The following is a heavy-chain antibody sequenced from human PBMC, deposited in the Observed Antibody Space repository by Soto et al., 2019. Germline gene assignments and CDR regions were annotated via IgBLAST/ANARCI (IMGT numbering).Heavy chain of an antibody. CDR3: AKASGRSWYNWFDP. J-gene: IGHJ5*02. CDR1: GGNFTSYA. D-gene: IGHD6-13*01. Sequence: QVQLVQSGAEVKKPGSSVKVSCKASGGNFTSYAISWVRQAPGQGLEFMGGIVPLFGTTNYAHKFLGRVTVSAHESTSTVYMEMSSLRSEDTAVYYCAKASGRSWYNWFDPWGQGTLVTVST. CDR2: IVPLFGTT. V-gene: IGHV1-69*01.